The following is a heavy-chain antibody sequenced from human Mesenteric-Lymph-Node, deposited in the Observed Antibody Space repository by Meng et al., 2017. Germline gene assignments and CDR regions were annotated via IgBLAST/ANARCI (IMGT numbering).Heavy chain of an antibody. CDR3: ARSPYDFWSGYYKDWFDP. CDR2: ISSSSTI. J-gene: IGHJ5*02. V-gene: IGHV3-69-1*01. D-gene: IGHD3-3*01. CDR1: GFTFSDYY. Sequence: GESLKISCAASGFTFSDYYMNWVRQAPGKGLEWVSSISSSSTIYYADSVKGRFTISRDNAKNSLYLQMNSLRAEDTAVYYCARSPYDFWSGYYKDWFDPWGQGTLVTVSS.